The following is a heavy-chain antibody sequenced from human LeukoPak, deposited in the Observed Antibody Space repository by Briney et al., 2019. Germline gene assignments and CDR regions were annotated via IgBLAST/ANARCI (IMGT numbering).Heavy chain of an antibody. D-gene: IGHD1-14*01. V-gene: IGHV3-30*04. CDR1: GFTFSSYT. Sequence: GGSLRLSCAACGFTFSSYTMHWVRQAPGKGLEWVAVISYDGSNKYYADSVKGRFTISRDNSKNTLYLQMNSLRAEDTAVYYCARDGETTGYYYYGIDVWGQGTTVTVSS. CDR2: ISYDGSNK. J-gene: IGHJ6*02. CDR3: ARDGETTGYYYYGIDV.